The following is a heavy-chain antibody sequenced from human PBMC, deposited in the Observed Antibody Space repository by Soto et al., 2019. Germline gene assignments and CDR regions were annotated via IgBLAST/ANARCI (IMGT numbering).Heavy chain of an antibody. CDR3: ARGSPYGSGSYHDY. CDR1: GYTFTGYY. D-gene: IGHD3-10*01. CDR2: VNPNSGTA. V-gene: IGHV1-69*13. J-gene: IGHJ4*02. Sequence: SVKVSCKASGYTFTGYYMHWVRQAPGQGLEWMGWVNPNSGTANYAQKFQGRVTITADESTSTAYMELSSLRSEDTAVYYCARGSPYGSGSYHDYWGQGTLVTVSS.